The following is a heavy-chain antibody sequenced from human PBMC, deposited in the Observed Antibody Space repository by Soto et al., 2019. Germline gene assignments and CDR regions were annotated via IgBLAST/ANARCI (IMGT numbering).Heavy chain of an antibody. Sequence: QVQLQQWGAGLLKPSETLSLTCAVYGGSFSGYYWSWIRQPPGKGLEWIGEINYSGSTKYNPSLKSRVTISVDMSKNQFSLKLSSVTAADTAVYYCAHRGAFRWFGETNYAMDVWGQGTTVTVSS. V-gene: IGHV4-34*01. CDR1: GGSFSGYY. J-gene: IGHJ6*02. D-gene: IGHD3-10*01. CDR2: INYSGST. CDR3: AHRGAFRWFGETNYAMDV.